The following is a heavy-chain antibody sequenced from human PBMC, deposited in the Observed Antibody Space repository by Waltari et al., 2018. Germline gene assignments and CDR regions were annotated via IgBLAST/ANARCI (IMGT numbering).Heavy chain of an antibody. D-gene: IGHD2-2*01. CDR1: GYTFTSYY. Sequence: QVQLVQSGAEVKKPGASVKVSCKASGYTFTSYYMNWVRQAPGQRLEWMGIINPSGGSTTYVQKSKARVTMTRDTSPSTVYMDRSSLRSEDTAVYYCARGAVPAAYFDYWGQGTLVTVSS. CDR3: ARGAVPAAYFDY. CDR2: INPSGGST. J-gene: IGHJ4*02. V-gene: IGHV1-46*01.